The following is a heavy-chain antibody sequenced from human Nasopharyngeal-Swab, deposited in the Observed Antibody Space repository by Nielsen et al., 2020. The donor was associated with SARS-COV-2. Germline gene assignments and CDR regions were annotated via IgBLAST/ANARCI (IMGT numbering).Heavy chain of an antibody. D-gene: IGHD2-21*01. CDR3: ARVRVNKSGWFDP. Sequence: KGLEWIGEIYHSGSTNYNPSLKSRVTISVDTSKNQFSLKLSSVTAADTAVYYCARVRVNKSGWFDPWGQGTLVTVSS. CDR2: IYHSGST. V-gene: IGHV4-34*13. J-gene: IGHJ5*02.